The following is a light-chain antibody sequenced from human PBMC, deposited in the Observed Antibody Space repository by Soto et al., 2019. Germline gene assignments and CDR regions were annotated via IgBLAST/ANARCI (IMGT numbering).Light chain of an antibody. Sequence: QSVLTQPPSVSGTPGQRVTISCSGSSSNIGSNYVYWYQQLPGTAPKLLIYRNSQRPSGVPDRFSGSKSGTSGSLAISGLRVEDGAGYYCAAWDYSPGAPVVFGGGTKLAVL. CDR3: AAWDYSPGAPVV. J-gene: IGLJ2*01. CDR1: SSNIGSNY. V-gene: IGLV1-47*01. CDR2: RNS.